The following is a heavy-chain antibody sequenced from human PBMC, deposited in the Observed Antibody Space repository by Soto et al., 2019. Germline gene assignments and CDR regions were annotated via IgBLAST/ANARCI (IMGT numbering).Heavy chain of an antibody. CDR2: TIPIFGTA. J-gene: IGHJ5*02. D-gene: IGHD3-3*01. V-gene: IGHV1-69*13. CDR3: ARGLTIFGVSNWFDP. CDR1: GGTFSSYA. Sequence: SVKVSCKASGGTFSSYAISWVRQAPGQGLEWMGGTIPIFGTANYAQKFQGRVTITADESTSTAYTELSSLRSEDTAVYYCARGLTIFGVSNWFDPWGQGTLVTVSS.